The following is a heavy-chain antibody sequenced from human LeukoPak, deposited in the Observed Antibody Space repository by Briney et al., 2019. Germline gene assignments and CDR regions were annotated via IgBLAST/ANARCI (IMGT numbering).Heavy chain of an antibody. CDR2: ISWNSGSI. CDR1: GFTFDDYA. CDR3: AEDMANYYDSSGYYDY. Sequence: GGSLRLSCAASGFTFDDYAMHWVRQAPGKGLEWVSGISWNSGSIGYADSVKGRFTISRDNAKSSLYLQMNSLRAEDTALYYCAEDMANYYDSSGYYDYWGQGTLVTVSS. J-gene: IGHJ4*02. D-gene: IGHD3-22*01. V-gene: IGHV3-9*01.